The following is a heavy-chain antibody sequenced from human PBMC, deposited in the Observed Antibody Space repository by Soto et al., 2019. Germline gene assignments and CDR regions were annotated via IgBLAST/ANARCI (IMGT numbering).Heavy chain of an antibody. CDR2: ISAYNGNT. CDR3: AKDGRDCSGGGCYYMDV. Sequence: QVQLVQSGAEVKKPGASVKVSCKASGYTFTSYGISWVRQAPGQGLEWMGWISAYNGNTNYAQKLQGRVTMPTDTSTTTAYMELRRVRSDDTAVYYCAKDGRDCSGGGCYYMDVWGKGTTVTVSS. CDR1: GYTFTSYG. J-gene: IGHJ6*03. D-gene: IGHD2-15*01. V-gene: IGHV1-18*01.